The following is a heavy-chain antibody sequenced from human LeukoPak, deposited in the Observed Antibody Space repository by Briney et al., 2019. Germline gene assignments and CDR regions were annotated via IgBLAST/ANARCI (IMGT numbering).Heavy chain of an antibody. V-gene: IGHV3-23*01. Sequence: GGSLRLSCAASGFTFSSYAMSWVRQAPGKGLEWVSAISGSGGSTYYADSVKDRFTISRDNSKSTLYLQMNSLRAEDTAVYYCAKEPGYSGYDEINWFDPWGQGTLVTVSS. J-gene: IGHJ5*02. CDR3: AKEPGYSGYDEINWFDP. CDR1: GFTFSSYA. D-gene: IGHD5-12*01. CDR2: ISGSGGST.